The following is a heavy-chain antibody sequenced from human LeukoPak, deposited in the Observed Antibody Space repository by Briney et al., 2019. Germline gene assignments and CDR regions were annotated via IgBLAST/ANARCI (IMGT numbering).Heavy chain of an antibody. D-gene: IGHD3-22*01. V-gene: IGHV1-2*02. CDR1: GYTFIGYY. CDR2: INPNSGGT. Sequence: GASVKVSCKASGYTFIGYYMHWVRQAPGQGLEWMGWINPNSGGTNYAQKFQGRVTMTRDTSISTAYMELSRLRSDDTAVHYCARDLGHTAVVVITAIDYWGQGTLVTVSS. CDR3: ARDLGHTAVVVITAIDY. J-gene: IGHJ4*02.